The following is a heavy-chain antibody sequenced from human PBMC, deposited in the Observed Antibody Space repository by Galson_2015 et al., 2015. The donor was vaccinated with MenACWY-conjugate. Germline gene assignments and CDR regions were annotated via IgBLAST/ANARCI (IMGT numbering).Heavy chain of an antibody. Sequence: SLRLSCAASRYIFSGYWMGWVRQAPGKGLDWVANIKPDGSDIECADSVKARITISRDNAQNTLYLQMNSLRVEDTAVYYCVRWRLAYAMDVWGQGTTVTVSS. CDR2: IKPDGSDI. V-gene: IGHV3-7*03. CDR3: VRWRLAYAMDV. J-gene: IGHJ6*02. CDR1: RYIFSGYW. D-gene: IGHD3-3*01.